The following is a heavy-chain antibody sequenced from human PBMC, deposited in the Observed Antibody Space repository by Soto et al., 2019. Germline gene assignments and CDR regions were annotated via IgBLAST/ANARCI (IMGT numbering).Heavy chain of an antibody. Sequence: PSETLSLTCTVSGGSITSSSYYWGWFRQPPGKGLEWIGNIYNSGSTYYNQSLKSRVTITVDTSKNRFSLKLSSVTAADTAVYYCMLGSGWKDFYYWGQGTLVTVSS. V-gene: IGHV4-39*01. D-gene: IGHD3-22*01. CDR3: MLGSGWKDFYY. CDR2: IYNSGST. J-gene: IGHJ4*02. CDR1: GGSITSSSYY.